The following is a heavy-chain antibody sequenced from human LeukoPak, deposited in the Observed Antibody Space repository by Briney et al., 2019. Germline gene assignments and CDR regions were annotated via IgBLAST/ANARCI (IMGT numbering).Heavy chain of an antibody. CDR1: GGTFSSYA. Sequence: GASVKVSCKASGGTFSSYAISRVRQAPGQGLEWMGIINPSGGSTSYAQKFQGRVTMTRDTSTSTVYMELSSLRSEDTAVYYCAREFGGDGYKGPPGYWGQGTLVTVSS. CDR2: INPSGGST. CDR3: AREFGGDGYKGPPGY. J-gene: IGHJ4*02. D-gene: IGHD5-24*01. V-gene: IGHV1-46*01.